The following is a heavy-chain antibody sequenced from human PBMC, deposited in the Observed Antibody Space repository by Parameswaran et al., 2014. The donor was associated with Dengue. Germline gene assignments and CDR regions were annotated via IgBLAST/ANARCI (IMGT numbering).Heavy chain of an antibody. CDR3: ARGPFSIAAGDMKYHYYGLDV. D-gene: IGHD6-13*01. J-gene: IGHJ6*02. Sequence: VRQAPGKGLEWVSYILTTGSTKYYADSVKGRFTISRDNSKNSLYLQMDSLRAEDTAVYYCARGPFSIAAGDMKYHYYGLDVWGQGTTVTVSS. V-gene: IGHV3-48*03. CDR2: ILTTGSTK.